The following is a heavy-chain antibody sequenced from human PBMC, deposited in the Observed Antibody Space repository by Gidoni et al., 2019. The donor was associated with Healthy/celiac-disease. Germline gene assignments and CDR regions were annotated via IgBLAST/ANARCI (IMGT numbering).Heavy chain of an antibody. D-gene: IGHD3-10*01. CDR3: ARDRVTMVRGVIGWFDP. CDR1: GYTFTGYS. CDR2: INPNSGGT. V-gene: IGHV1-2*02. Sequence: QVQLVQSGAELKKPGASVKVSCKASGYTFTGYSMPWVRQAPGQGLEWMGWINPNSGGTNYAQKFQGRVTMTRDTSISTAYMELSRLRSDDTAVYYCARDRVTMVRGVIGWFDPWGQGTLVTVSS. J-gene: IGHJ5*02.